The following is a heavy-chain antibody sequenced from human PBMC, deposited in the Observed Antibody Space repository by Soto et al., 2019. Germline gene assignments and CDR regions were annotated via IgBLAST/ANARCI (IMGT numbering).Heavy chain of an antibody. D-gene: IGHD2-21*02. Sequence: QVQLVQSGAEVKKPGSSVNVSCKASGGTFSSYAISWVRQAPGQGLEWMGGIIPIFGTANYAQKFQGRVTITADESTSTAYMELSSLRSEDTAVYYCARTDCGGDCYHWYFDLWGRGTLVTVSS. CDR1: GGTFSSYA. CDR3: ARTDCGGDCYHWYFDL. V-gene: IGHV1-69*01. J-gene: IGHJ2*01. CDR2: IIPIFGTA.